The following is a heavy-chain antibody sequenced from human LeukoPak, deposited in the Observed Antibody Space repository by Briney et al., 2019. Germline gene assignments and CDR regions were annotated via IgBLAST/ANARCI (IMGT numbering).Heavy chain of an antibody. D-gene: IGHD3-16*01. Sequence: ASVKVSCKASGYTFTSYDINWVRQATGQGLEWMGWMNPNSGNTGYAQKFQGRVTITRNTSISTAYMELSSLRSVDTAVYYCARGQGDDQGIYMDVWGKGTTVTVSS. J-gene: IGHJ6*03. CDR2: MNPNSGNT. V-gene: IGHV1-8*03. CDR1: GYTFTSYD. CDR3: ARGQGDDQGIYMDV.